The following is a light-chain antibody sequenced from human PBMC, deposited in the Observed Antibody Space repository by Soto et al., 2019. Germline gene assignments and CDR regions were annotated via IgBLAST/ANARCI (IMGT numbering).Light chain of an antibody. J-gene: IGKJ2*01. CDR1: QSVSSH. Sequence: EIVLTQSPATLSLSPGERATLSCRASQSVSSHLAWYQQKPGQAPRLLIYDASNRAPGIPARFSGTGSGTDFTLTISSLEPEDFAVYYCQQRSDSYTFGQGTKLEIK. CDR2: DAS. CDR3: QQRSDSYT. V-gene: IGKV3-11*01.